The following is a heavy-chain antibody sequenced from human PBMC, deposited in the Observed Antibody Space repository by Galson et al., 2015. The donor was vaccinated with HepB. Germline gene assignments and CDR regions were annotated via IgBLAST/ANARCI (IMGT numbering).Heavy chain of an antibody. CDR2: INAGNGNT. Sequence: SVKVSCKASGYTFTSYAMHWVRQAPGQRLEWMGWINAGNGNTKYSQKFQGRVTITRDTSASTAYMELSSLRSEDTAVYYCARDIEDGDSFPYFDLWGRGTLVTVSS. V-gene: IGHV1-3*01. CDR1: GYTFTSYA. J-gene: IGHJ2*01. CDR3: ARDIEDGDSFPYFDL. D-gene: IGHD4-17*01.